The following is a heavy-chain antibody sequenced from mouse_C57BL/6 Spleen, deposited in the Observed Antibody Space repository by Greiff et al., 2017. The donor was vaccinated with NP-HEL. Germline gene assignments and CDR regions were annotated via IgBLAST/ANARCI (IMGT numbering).Heavy chain of an antibody. J-gene: IGHJ4*01. Sequence: EVMLVESGGGLVKPGGSLKLSCAASGFTFSSYAMSWVRQTPEKRLEWVATISDGGSYTYYPDNVKGRFTISRDNAKNNLYLQMSHLKSEDTAMYYCARAITTVVATKAMDYWGQGTSVTVSS. CDR2: ISDGGSYT. D-gene: IGHD1-1*01. CDR3: ARAITTVVATKAMDY. CDR1: GFTFSSYA. V-gene: IGHV5-4*03.